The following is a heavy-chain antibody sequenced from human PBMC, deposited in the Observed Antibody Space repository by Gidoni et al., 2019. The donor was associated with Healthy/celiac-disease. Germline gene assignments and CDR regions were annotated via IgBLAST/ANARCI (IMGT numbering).Heavy chain of an antibody. CDR2: INPNSGGT. J-gene: IGHJ4*02. D-gene: IGHD6-19*01. CDR3: ARDSMLLGGWYKMFDY. CDR1: GYTFTGYY. Sequence: QVQLVQSGAEVKKPGASVKVSCKASGYTFTGYYMHWVRQAPGQGLEWMGWINPNSGGTNYAQKFQGRVTMTRDTSISTAYMELSRLRSDDTAVYYCARDSMLLGGWYKMFDYWGQGTLVTVSS. V-gene: IGHV1-2*02.